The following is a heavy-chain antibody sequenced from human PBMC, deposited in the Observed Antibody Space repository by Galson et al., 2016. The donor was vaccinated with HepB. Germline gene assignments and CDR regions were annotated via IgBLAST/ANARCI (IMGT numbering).Heavy chain of an antibody. CDR1: GGSISSGGYF. V-gene: IGHV4-31*03. CDR2: IYYSGTT. Sequence: TLSLTCTVSGGSISSGGYFWSWIRQHPVTGLEWIGNIYYSGTTYYNPSLRSRLTISVDTSNNQFSPRLSSVTAADTAVYYCARVPDVDQTFYYWGQGTLVTVSS. J-gene: IGHJ4*02. CDR3: ARVPDVDQTFYY. D-gene: IGHD2-2*01.